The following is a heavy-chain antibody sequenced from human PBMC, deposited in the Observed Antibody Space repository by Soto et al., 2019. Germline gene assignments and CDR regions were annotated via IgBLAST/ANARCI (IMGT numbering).Heavy chain of an antibody. CDR2: ISGSGGST. CDR1: GFTFSSYA. CDR3: PKARPYYHILSGYYTLYYFDY. V-gene: IGHV3-23*01. J-gene: IGHJ4*02. Sequence: GSSLRLSSSASGFTFSSYAMSWVLQAPGKGLEWVSAISGSGGSTYYADSVKGRFTLSRYNSKNTLYLQMNSLRAEGTAVYFCPKARPYYHILSGYYTLYYFDYWRQGTLVTVSS. D-gene: IGHD3-9*01.